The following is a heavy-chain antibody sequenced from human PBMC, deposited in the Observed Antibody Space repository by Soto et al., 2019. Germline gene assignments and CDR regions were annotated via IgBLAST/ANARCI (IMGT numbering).Heavy chain of an antibody. CDR2: IRYDGSNK. CDR3: ARDSHVGSGWQLTADY. D-gene: IGHD6-19*01. Sequence: GGSLRLSCAASGFTFSSYGMHWVRQAPGKGLEWVAVIRYDGSNKYYAESVKGRFTISRDNSKNTLYLQMNNLRAEDTAVYYCARDSHVGSGWQLTADYWGQGTPVTVSS. CDR1: GFTFSSYG. J-gene: IGHJ4*02. V-gene: IGHV3-33*01.